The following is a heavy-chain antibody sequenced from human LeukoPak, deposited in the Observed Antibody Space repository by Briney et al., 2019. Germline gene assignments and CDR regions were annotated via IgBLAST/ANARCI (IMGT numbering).Heavy chain of an antibody. CDR2: ISAYNGNT. V-gene: IGHV1-18*01. CDR3: ARTPSLEVVTPDDWFDP. D-gene: IGHD4-23*01. J-gene: IGHJ5*02. CDR1: GYTFTSYG. Sequence: ASVKVSCKAPGYTFTSYGISWVRQAPGQGLEWMGWISAYNGNTNYAQKLQGRVTMTTDTSTSTAYMELRSLRSDDTAVYYCARTPSLEVVTPDDWFDPWGQGTLVTVSS.